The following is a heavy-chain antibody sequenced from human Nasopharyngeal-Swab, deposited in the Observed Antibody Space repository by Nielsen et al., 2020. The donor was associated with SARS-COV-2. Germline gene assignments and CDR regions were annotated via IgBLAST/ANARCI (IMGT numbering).Heavy chain of an antibody. CDR2: IYPGDSDT. J-gene: IGHJ4*02. Sequence: GESLKISCKGSGCSFTSYWIGLVRQMPGKGLEWMGIIYPGDSDTRYSPSFQGQVTISADKSISTAYLQWSSLKASDTAMYYCARRAYYDSSGYYPFDYWGQGTLVTVSS. CDR1: GCSFTSYW. CDR3: ARRAYYDSSGYYPFDY. V-gene: IGHV5-51*01. D-gene: IGHD3-22*01.